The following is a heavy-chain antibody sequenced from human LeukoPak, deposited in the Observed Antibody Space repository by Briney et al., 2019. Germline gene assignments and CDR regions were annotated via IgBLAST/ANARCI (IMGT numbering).Heavy chain of an antibody. CDR1: GGSISSYY. CDR3: ARGSFGGTNYFDY. J-gene: IGHJ4*02. D-gene: IGHD3-3*01. CDR2: IYYSGST. Sequence: PSETLSLTCTVSGGSISSYYWSWIRQPPGKGLEWIGYIYYSGSTNYNPSLKSRVTISVDTSKNQFSLKLSSVTAADTAVYYCARGSFGGTNYFDYWGQGTLVTVSS. V-gene: IGHV4-59*01.